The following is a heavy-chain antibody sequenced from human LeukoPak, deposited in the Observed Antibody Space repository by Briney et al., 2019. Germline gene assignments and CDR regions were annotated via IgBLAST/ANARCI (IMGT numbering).Heavy chain of an antibody. CDR2: IYTSGST. Sequence: SETLSLTXTVSGGSISSYYWSWIRQPAGKGLEWIGRIYTSGSTNYNPSLKSRVTISVDTSKNQFSLKLSSVTAADTAVHYCARDCYDFWSGCGFDYWGQGTLVTVSS. CDR3: ARDCYDFWSGCGFDY. J-gene: IGHJ4*02. CDR1: GGSISSYY. D-gene: IGHD3-3*01. V-gene: IGHV4-4*07.